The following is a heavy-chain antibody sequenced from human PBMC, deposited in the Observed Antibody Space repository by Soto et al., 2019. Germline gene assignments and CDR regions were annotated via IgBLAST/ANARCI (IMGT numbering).Heavy chain of an antibody. Sequence: QLVESGGGLVRPGGSLRLACRASGYDFRTYSMNWVHQAPGQGLEWIAYVSLDSDTIQYADSVKGRFTISRDDAENSLYLQMDSLRDEDTATYYCARLYYDYVWGQGTTVTVSS. J-gene: IGHJ6*02. V-gene: IGHV3-48*02. D-gene: IGHD3-3*01. CDR3: ARLYYDYV. CDR2: VSLDSDTI. CDR1: GYDFRTYS.